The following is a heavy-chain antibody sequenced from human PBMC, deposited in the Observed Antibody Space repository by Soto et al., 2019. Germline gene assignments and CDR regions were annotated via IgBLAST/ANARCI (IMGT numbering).Heavy chain of an antibody. CDR2: INPSGGST. V-gene: IGHV1-46*01. J-gene: IGHJ4*02. D-gene: IGHD6-19*01. CDR3: ARRAVAGTFDY. CDR1: GYTFTSYY. Sequence: QVQLVQSGAEVKKPGASVKVSRKASGYTFTSYYMHWVRQAPGQGLEWMGIINPSGGSTSYAQKFQGRVTMTRDTSTSTVYMELSSLRSEDTAVYYCARRAVAGTFDYWGQGTLVTVSS.